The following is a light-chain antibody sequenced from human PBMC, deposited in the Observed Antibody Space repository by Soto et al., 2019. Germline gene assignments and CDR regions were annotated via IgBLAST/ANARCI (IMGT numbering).Light chain of an antibody. CDR3: QQYDSSPVT. J-gene: IGKJ3*01. V-gene: IGKV3-20*01. Sequence: EIVLTQSRGTLSLSPGERATLSCRASQSVSSSYLAWYQQKPGQAPRLLIYGASSRATGIPDRFSGSGSGTDLTLTISRLEPEDFAVYYCQQYDSSPVTFGPGTKVDIK. CDR2: GAS. CDR1: QSVSSSY.